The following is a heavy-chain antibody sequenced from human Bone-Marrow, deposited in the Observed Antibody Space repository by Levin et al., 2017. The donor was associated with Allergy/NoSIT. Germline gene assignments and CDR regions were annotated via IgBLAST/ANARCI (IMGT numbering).Heavy chain of an antibody. D-gene: IGHD3-16*01. CDR2: INQDGTER. CDR1: GFTFSDYY. V-gene: IGHV3-7*03. Sequence: SGGSLRLSCAGSGFTFSDYYMSWVRQAPGKGLEWVANINQDGTERFYVDSVKGRFTISRDNAQNSLYLQISSLRAEDTALYYCARVPGGRGGMHWLYWGQGTLVTVSS. J-gene: IGHJ4*02. CDR3: ARVPGGRGGMHWLY.